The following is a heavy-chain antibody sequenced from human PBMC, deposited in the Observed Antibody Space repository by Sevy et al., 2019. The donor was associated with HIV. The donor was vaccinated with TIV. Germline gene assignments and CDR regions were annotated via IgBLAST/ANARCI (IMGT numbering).Heavy chain of an antibody. Sequence: ASVTVSCKASGGTFSSYAISWVRQAPGQGLEWMGGIIPIFGTANYAQKFQGRVTITADESTSTAYMELSSLRSEDTAVYYCARGRAAAGTGYYYYYYGMDVWGQGTTVTVSS. J-gene: IGHJ6*02. V-gene: IGHV1-69*13. CDR1: GGTFSSYA. D-gene: IGHD6-13*01. CDR2: IIPIFGTA. CDR3: ARGRAAAGTGYYYYYYGMDV.